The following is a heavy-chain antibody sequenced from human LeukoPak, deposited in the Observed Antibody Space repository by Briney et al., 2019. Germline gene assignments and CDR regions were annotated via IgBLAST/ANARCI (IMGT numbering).Heavy chain of an antibody. Sequence: GGSLRLSCAASGFTFSSYAMHWVHQAPGKGLEWVAVISYDGSNKYYADSVKGRFTISRDNSKNTLYLQMNSLRAEDTAVYYCARAGEYDYVWGSYRREYYFDYWGQGTLVTVSS. CDR1: GFTFSSYA. CDR2: ISYDGSNK. D-gene: IGHD3-16*02. V-gene: IGHV3-30-3*01. CDR3: ARAGEYDYVWGSYRREYYFDY. J-gene: IGHJ4*02.